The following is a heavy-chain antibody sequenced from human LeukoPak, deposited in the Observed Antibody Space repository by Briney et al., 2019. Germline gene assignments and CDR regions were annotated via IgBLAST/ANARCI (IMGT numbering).Heavy chain of an antibody. V-gene: IGHV3-23*01. CDR1: GFTFSSYW. J-gene: IGHJ4*02. D-gene: IGHD6-13*01. Sequence: PGGSLRLSCAASGFTFSSYWMSWVRQAPGKGLEWVSAISGSGGSTYYADSVKGRFTISRDNSKNTLYLQMNSLRAEDTAVYYCANGRRPRYSSSWAPFDYWGQGTLVTVSS. CDR3: ANGRRPRYSSSWAPFDY. CDR2: ISGSGGST.